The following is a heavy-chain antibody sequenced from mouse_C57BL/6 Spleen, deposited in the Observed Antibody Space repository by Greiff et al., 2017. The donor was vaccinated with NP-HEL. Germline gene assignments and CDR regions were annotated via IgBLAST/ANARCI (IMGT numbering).Heavy chain of an antibody. Sequence: QVQLQQPGAELVRPGSSVKLSCKASGYTFTSYWMDWVKQRPGQGLEWIGNIYPSDSETHYNQKFKDKATLTVDKSSSTAYMQLSSLTSEDSAVYYCARGVYYDYDSFAYWGQGALVTVAA. CDR2: IYPSDSET. J-gene: IGHJ3*01. CDR3: ARGVYYDYDSFAY. D-gene: IGHD2-4*01. CDR1: GYTFTSYW. V-gene: IGHV1-61*01.